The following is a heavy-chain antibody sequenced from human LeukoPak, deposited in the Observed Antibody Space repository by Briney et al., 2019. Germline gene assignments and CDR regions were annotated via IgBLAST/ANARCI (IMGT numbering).Heavy chain of an antibody. CDR1: GFTFSSYA. J-gene: IGHJ6*02. V-gene: IGHV3-23*01. CDR2: ISASGGST. Sequence: GGSLRLSCAASGFTFSSYAMSWVRQAPGKGLEWVSLISASGGSTYYADSVKGRFTISRDNSKNTLYLQMNSLRADDTAVYYCAKERSVAGGSYYGMDVWGQGTTVTVSS. CDR3: AKERSVAGGSYYGMDV. D-gene: IGHD6-19*01.